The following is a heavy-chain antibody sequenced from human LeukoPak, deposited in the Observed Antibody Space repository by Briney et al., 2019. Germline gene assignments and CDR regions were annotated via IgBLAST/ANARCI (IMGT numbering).Heavy chain of an antibody. V-gene: IGHV4-31*03. J-gene: IGHJ4*02. CDR1: GGSISSGGYY. Sequence: SETLSLTCTVSGGSISSGGYYWSWIRQHPGKGLERIGYIYYSGSTYYNPSLKSRVTISVDTSKNQFSLKLSSVTAADTAVYYCAARIVATSNFDYWGQGTLVTVSS. D-gene: IGHD5-12*01. CDR2: IYYSGST. CDR3: AARIVATSNFDY.